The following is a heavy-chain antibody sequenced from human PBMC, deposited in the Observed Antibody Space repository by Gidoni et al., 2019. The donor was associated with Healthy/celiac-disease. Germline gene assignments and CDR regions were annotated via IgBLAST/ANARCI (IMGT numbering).Heavy chain of an antibody. Sequence: QLQLQQWGAGLLKPSQTLSLTCSFYGGSFSGYYWSWIRQPPGKGLEWIGEINHSGSTNYNPSLKSRVTISVDTSKNQFSLKLSSVTAADTAVYYCARLATVTPLLYYYYGMDVWGKGTTVTVSS. V-gene: IGHV4-34*01. CDR2: INHSGST. D-gene: IGHD4-17*01. CDR1: GGSFSGYY. CDR3: ARLATVTPLLYYYYGMDV. J-gene: IGHJ6*04.